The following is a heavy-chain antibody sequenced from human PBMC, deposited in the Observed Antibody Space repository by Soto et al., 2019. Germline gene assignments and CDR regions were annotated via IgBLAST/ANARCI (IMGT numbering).Heavy chain of an antibody. CDR3: VKGNLRVIEYPSHDMDV. J-gene: IGHJ6*02. D-gene: IGHD1-1*01. V-gene: IGHV3-64D*06. CDR2: ISSTGGRT. CDR1: GLTFSRYA. Sequence: PGGSLRLSCTVSGLTFSRYAVFWVRQAPGKGLESLLAISSTGGRTYYADSVKGRFTISRDNSKHTLYLQMSSLSAEDTAVYYCVKGNLRVIEYPSHDMDVWGQGTTVTVSS.